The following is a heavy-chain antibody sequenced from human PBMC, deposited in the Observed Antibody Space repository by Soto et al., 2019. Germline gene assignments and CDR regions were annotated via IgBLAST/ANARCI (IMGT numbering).Heavy chain of an antibody. CDR3: TTDPVTMIVVVPSSG. CDR2: IKSKTDGGTT. D-gene: IGHD3-22*01. Sequence: GGSLRLSCAASGFTFSNAWMNWVRQAPGKGLEWVGRIKSKTDGGTTDYAAPVKGRFTISRDDSKNTLYLQMNSLKTEDAAVYYCTTDPVTMIVVVPSSGWGQGTLVTVSS. CDR1: GFTFSNAW. J-gene: IGHJ4*02. V-gene: IGHV3-15*07.